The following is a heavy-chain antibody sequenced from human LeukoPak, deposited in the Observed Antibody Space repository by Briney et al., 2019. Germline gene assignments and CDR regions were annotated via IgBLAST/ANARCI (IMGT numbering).Heavy chain of an antibody. CDR2: VNPNSGNR. J-gene: IGHJ4*02. CDR1: GYTFTSYD. D-gene: IGHD1-26*01. Sequence: GASVKVSCKASGYTFTSYDINWVRQATGQGLEWMGWVNPNSGNRGYAQKPQGRVTMTTDTSTSTAYMELRSLRSDDTAVYYCAREILAEVGATDYWGQGTLVTVSS. CDR3: AREILAEVGATDY. V-gene: IGHV1-8*02.